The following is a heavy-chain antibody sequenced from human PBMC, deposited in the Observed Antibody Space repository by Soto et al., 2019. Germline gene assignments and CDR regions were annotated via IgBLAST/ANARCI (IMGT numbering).Heavy chain of an antibody. D-gene: IGHD1-26*01. CDR3: ARDTDSGSYPYGMDV. V-gene: IGHV1-69*04. Sequence: ALVKVSCKASGGTFSSYTISWVRQAPGQGLEWMGRIIPILGIANYAQKFQGRVTITADKSTSTAYMELSSLRSEDTAVYYCARDTDSGSYPYGMDVWGQGTTVTVSS. CDR2: IIPILGIA. J-gene: IGHJ6*02. CDR1: GGTFSSYT.